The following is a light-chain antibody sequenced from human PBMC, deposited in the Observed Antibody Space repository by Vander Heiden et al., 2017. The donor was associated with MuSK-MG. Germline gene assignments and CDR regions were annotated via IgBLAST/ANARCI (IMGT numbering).Light chain of an antibody. CDR2: AAS. V-gene: IGKV1-9*01. CDR1: QGISNS. CDR3: RRVESSRIT. Sequence: IHFTQSPSSLSASVGDRVTITCRASQGISNSLAWYQQKPGKAPKVVVYAASTLQSGVPSRFSGSGSGTDFTLTISSRQPEDFATYYCRRVESSRITFGQGTKLEIK. J-gene: IGKJ5*01.